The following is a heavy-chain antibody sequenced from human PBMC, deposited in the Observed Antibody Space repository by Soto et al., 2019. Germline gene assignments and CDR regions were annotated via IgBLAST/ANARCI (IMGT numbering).Heavy chain of an antibody. V-gene: IGHV1-24*01. J-gene: IGHJ6*03. CDR3: ATVGITGTSLGYYYYYMDV. D-gene: IGHD1-7*01. Sequence: QVQLVQSGAEVKKPGASVKVSCKVSGYTLTELSMHWVRQAPGKGLEWMGGFDPEDGETIYEQKFQGRVTMTEDTSTDTAYMELSSLRSEDTAVYYCATVGITGTSLGYYYYYMDVWGKGTTVTVSS. CDR1: GYTLTELS. CDR2: FDPEDGET.